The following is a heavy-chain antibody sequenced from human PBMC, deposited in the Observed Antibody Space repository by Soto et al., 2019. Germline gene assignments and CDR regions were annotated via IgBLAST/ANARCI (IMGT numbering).Heavy chain of an antibody. CDR3: AKDPRSITGTTSSEDFQQ. CDR1: GGTFSGYA. V-gene: IGHV1-69*01. J-gene: IGHJ1*01. CDR2: IIPVLGIT. Sequence: QAQLMQSGAEVKKPGSSVKVSCKASGGTFSGYAISWVRQAPGQGLEWMGGIIPVLGITNYAQKFQGRITIAADESTGTAHMDLRSLSSEDTDVYYCAKDPRSITGTTSSEDFQQWGQGTLVTVSS. D-gene: IGHD1-20*01.